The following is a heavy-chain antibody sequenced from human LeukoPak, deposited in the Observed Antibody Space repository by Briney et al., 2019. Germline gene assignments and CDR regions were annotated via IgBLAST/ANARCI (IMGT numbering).Heavy chain of an antibody. V-gene: IGHV3-7*01. CDR3: ARGLRYFDY. CDR2: IKQDGSEK. Sequence: GGSLRLSCAASGFTFSNYWMNWVRQAPGEGLEWVANIKQDGSEKYYVDSVKGRFTISRDNAKNSLYLQMNSLRAEDTAVYYCARGLRYFDYWGQGTLVTVSS. D-gene: IGHD3-9*01. J-gene: IGHJ4*02. CDR1: GFTFSNYW.